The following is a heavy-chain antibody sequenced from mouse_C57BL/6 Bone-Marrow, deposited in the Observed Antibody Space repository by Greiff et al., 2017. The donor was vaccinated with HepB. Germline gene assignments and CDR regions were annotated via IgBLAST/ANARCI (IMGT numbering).Heavy chain of an antibody. J-gene: IGHJ2*01. CDR2: ISDGGSYT. Sequence: EVKVEESGGGLVKPGGSLKLSCAASGFTFSSYAMSWVRQTPEKRLEWVATISDGGSYTYYPDNVKGRFTISRDNAKNNLYLQMSHLKSEDTAMYYCARLITTNYWGQGTTLTVSS. V-gene: IGHV5-4*03. CDR3: ARLITTNY. CDR1: GFTFSSYA. D-gene: IGHD2-4*01.